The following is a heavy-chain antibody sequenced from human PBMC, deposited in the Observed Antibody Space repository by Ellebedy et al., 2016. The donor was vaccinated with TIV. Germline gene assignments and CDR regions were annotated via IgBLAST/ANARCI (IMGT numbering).Heavy chain of an antibody. D-gene: IGHD6-19*01. Sequence: MPSETLSLTCSVSGGSISSYYWSRIRQPPGKGLEWIGYIYSSGSGEYNPSLKSRVTMSVDTSKSQSSLRLNSVTAADTAVYYCARSGGWYTPYDYWGQGTLVTVSS. V-gene: IGHV4-59*01. CDR2: IYSSGSG. J-gene: IGHJ4*02. CDR3: ARSGGWYTPYDY. CDR1: GGSISSYY.